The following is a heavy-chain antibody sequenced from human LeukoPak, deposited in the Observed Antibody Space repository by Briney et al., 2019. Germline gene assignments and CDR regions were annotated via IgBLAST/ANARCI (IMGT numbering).Heavy chain of an antibody. V-gene: IGHV1-69*05. CDR3: AALGYYDSSGYWPDAFDT. CDR2: IIPIFGTA. Sequence: ASVKVSCKASGGTFSSYAISWVRQAPGQGLEWMGGIIPIFGTANYAQKFQGRVTITTDESTSTAYMELSSLRSEDTAVYYCAALGYYDSSGYWPDAFDTWGQGTMVTVSS. D-gene: IGHD3-22*01. CDR1: GGTFSSYA. J-gene: IGHJ3*02.